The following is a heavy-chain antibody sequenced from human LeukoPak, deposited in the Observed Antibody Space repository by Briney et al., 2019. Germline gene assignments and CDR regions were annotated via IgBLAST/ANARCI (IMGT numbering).Heavy chain of an antibody. Sequence: ASVKVSCTVSGYTFTSYGISWVRQAPGQGLEWMGWISAYNGNTNYAQKLQGRVTMTTDTSTSTAYMELRSLRSDDTAVYYCARARYSSSWYLDNWFDPWGQGTLVTVSS. CDR3: ARARYSSSWYLDNWFDP. V-gene: IGHV1-18*01. D-gene: IGHD6-13*01. CDR1: GYTFTSYG. CDR2: ISAYNGNT. J-gene: IGHJ5*02.